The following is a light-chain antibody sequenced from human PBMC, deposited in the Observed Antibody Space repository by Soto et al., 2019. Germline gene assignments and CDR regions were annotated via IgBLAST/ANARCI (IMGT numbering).Light chain of an antibody. J-gene: IGKJ5*01. CDR3: QQYGSSPLIS. Sequence: EIVLTQSPGTLSFSPGERATLSCMASHSVSSIYLAWYQQKPGQAPRLLIYGASSRATGIPDRFSGSGSGTDFTLTISRLEPEDFAVYYCQQYGSSPLISFGQGTRLEIK. V-gene: IGKV3-20*01. CDR1: HSVSSIY. CDR2: GAS.